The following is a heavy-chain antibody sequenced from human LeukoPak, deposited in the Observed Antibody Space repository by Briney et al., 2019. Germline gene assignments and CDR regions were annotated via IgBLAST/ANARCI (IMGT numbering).Heavy chain of an antibody. V-gene: IGHV4-59*01. CDR3: ARTVTAAGTEWLDP. CDR2: IYYSGST. J-gene: IGHJ5*02. Sequence: SETLSLTCTVSGASFTSYYWSWIRQPPGKGLEWIGYIYYSGSTSYNPSLRSRVTISVDTSKNHLSLKLSSVTAADTAVYYCARTVTAAGTEWLDPWGQGTLVIVSS. CDR1: GASFTSYY. D-gene: IGHD6-13*01.